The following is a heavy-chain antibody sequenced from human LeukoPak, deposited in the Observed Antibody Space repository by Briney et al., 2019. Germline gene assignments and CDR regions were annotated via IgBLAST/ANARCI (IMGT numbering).Heavy chain of an antibody. CDR1: GFTFSNAW. J-gene: IGHJ4*02. V-gene: IGHV3-15*01. D-gene: IGHD2-2*01. CDR2: IKSKTDGGTT. Sequence: GGSLRLSCAFCGFTFSNAWMSWVRQAPGKGLEWVGRIKSKTDGGTTDYAAPVKGRFTISRDDSKNTLYLQMNSLKTEDTAVYYCTTVPCSSTSCFDYWGQGTLVTVSS. CDR3: TTVPCSSTSCFDY.